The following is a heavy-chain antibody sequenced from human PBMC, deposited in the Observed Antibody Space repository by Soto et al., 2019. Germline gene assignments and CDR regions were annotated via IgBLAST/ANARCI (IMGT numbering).Heavy chain of an antibody. V-gene: IGHV1-69*18. Sequence: QVQLVQSGAEVRKPGSSVTVSCKASGGTFSTYGITWVRQAPGQGLEWMGNIIPLIGTANYAQRFRGRVTITADESTTTAYMELTSLRSEDTAVYYCARVVITTVTASFYYGLDVWGQGTTVTVSS. D-gene: IGHD4-4*01. CDR1: GGTFSTYG. J-gene: IGHJ6*02. CDR3: ARVVITTVTASFYYGLDV. CDR2: IIPLIGTA.